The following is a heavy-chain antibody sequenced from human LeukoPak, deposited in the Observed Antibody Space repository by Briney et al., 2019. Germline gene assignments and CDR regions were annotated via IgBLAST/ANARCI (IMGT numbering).Heavy chain of an antibody. D-gene: IGHD2-21*02. J-gene: IGHJ5*02. V-gene: IGHV1-2*02. CDR1: GYTFTGNY. CDR3: ARDNSVQDTAWWFAP. CDR2: ITTNSSGR. Sequence: ASVKLCCTASGYTFTGNYMRWMRQAPGQGLEWMGWITTNSSGRNYAQKFPGKVTITRDTANGKAYMELRMMSPNATAVSECARDNSVQDTAWWFAPWGQGTLVTVSS.